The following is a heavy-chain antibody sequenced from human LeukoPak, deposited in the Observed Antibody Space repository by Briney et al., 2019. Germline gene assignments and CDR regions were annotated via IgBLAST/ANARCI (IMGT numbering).Heavy chain of an antibody. D-gene: IGHD3-10*01. J-gene: IGHJ5*02. CDR2: IIPIFGTA. V-gene: IGHV1-69*06. Sequence: VASVKVSCKASGGTFSSYAISWVRQAPGQGLEWMGGIIPIFGTANYAQKFQGRVTITADKSTSTAYMELSSLRSEDTAVYYCARVEKYYGSGSYSNRFDPWGQGTLVTVSS. CDR1: GGTFSSYA. CDR3: ARVEKYYGSGSYSNRFDP.